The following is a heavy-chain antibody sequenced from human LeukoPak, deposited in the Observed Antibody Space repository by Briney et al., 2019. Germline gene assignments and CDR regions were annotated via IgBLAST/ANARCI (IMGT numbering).Heavy chain of an antibody. CDR3: ARSFRDIVVVPAASEGYYYYYGIDV. CDR1: GYTFTGYY. Sequence: ASVKVSCKASGYTFTGYYMHWVRQAPGQGLEWMGWINPNSGGTNYAQKFQGRVTMTRDTSISTAYMELSRLRSDDTAVYYCARSFRDIVVVPAASEGYYYYYGIDVWGQGTTVTVSS. CDR2: INPNSGGT. J-gene: IGHJ6*02. V-gene: IGHV1-2*02. D-gene: IGHD2-2*01.